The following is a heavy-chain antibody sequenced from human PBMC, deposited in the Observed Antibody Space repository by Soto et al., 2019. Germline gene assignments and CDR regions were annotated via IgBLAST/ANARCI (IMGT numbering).Heavy chain of an antibody. CDR2: MSPSGTYI. CDR1: GFTFEDYY. CDR3: ARTYDGSGPNSGGYSFDI. D-gene: IGHD3-22*01. Sequence: PGGSLRLSCAASGFTFEDYYLTWIRQAPGKGLEWISYMSPSGTYIFYADSVKGRFTISRHNSTNSLYLQMDSLRAEDTAVYYCARTYDGSGPNSGGYSFDIWGQGTMVTVSS. V-gene: IGHV3-11*01. J-gene: IGHJ3*02.